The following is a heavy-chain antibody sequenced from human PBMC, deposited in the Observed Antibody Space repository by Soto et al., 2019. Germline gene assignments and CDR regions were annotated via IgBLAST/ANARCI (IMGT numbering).Heavy chain of an antibody. CDR3: ARGDCVGGTCYSLAGSFYYYMDV. D-gene: IGHD2-15*01. Sequence: EVQLVESGGGLVQPGGSLRLSCVASGFTFSNYWMYWVRQAPGEGLVWVSRINNDGSVSSYADSVKGRLTISRDNVKNTLYLQMDSLRAEDTGVYYCARGDCVGGTCYSLAGSFYYYMDVWGKGTTVTVFS. CDR1: GFTFSNYW. J-gene: IGHJ6*03. V-gene: IGHV3-74*01. CDR2: INNDGSVS.